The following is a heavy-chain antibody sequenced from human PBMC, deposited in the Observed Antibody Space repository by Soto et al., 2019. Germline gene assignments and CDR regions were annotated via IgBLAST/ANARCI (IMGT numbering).Heavy chain of an antibody. D-gene: IGHD3-9*01. J-gene: IGHJ5*02. V-gene: IGHV3-23*01. CDR3: AKAPQGFGYFDGFFGS. Sequence: GGYLRLSCAASGFTFSGYAMSWVRQAPGKGLEWVSAISGSGGSTYYADSVKGRFTISRDNSKNTLYLQMNSLRAEDTAVYYCAKAPQGFGYFDGFFGSWGQGSLVPGSS. CDR1: GFTFSGYA. CDR2: ISGSGGST.